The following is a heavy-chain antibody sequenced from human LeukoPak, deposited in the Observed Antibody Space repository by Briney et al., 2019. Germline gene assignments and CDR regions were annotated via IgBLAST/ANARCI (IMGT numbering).Heavy chain of an antibody. V-gene: IGHV4-34*01. D-gene: IGHD3-22*01. J-gene: IGHJ1*01. CDR3: ATYYYDSSGYYYGYFQH. CDR2: INHSGST. CDR1: GGSFSGYY. Sequence: SETLSLTCAVYGGSFSGYYWSWIRQPPGKGLEWIGEINHSGSTNYNPSLKSRVTISVDTSKNQFSLKLSPVTAADTAVYYCATYYYDSSGYYYGYFQHWGQGTLVTVSS.